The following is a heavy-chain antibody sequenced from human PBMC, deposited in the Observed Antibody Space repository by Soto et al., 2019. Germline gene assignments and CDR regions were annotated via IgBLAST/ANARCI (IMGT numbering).Heavy chain of an antibody. CDR3: ATRPGYCSGGSCYSAAFDH. J-gene: IGHJ4*02. Sequence: SVKVACKASAGSSRSHSISWVRQAPGQRLEWMGGIIPIFGTANYAQKFQGRVTITADDSTSTAYIELSSLRSEDTAVYYCATRPGYCSGGSCYSAAFDHWCQGTLGTASS. CDR2: IIPIFGTA. CDR1: AGSSRSHS. D-gene: IGHD2-15*01. V-gene: IGHV1-69*13.